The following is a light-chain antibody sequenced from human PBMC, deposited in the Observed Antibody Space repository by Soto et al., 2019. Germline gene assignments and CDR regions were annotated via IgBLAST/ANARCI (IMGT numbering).Light chain of an antibody. CDR1: SSNIGAGYD. V-gene: IGLV1-40*01. CDR3: QSYDSSLSGYV. Sequence: QSVLTQPPSLSGAPGQRVTISCTGSSSNIGAGYDVHWYQQLPGTAPKLLIYANTNRPSGVPDRFSGSKSGTSASLAITGLRAEDGADYYCQSYDSSLSGYVFGTGTKVTVL. J-gene: IGLJ1*01. CDR2: ANT.